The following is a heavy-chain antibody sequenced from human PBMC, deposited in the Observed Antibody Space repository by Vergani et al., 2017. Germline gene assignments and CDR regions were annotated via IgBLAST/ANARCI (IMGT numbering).Heavy chain of an antibody. D-gene: IGHD2-2*01. CDR1: GGTFSSYA. V-gene: IGHV1-69*18. Sequence: QVQLVQSGAEVKKPGSSVKVSCKASGGTFSSYAISWVRQAPGQGLEWMGRIIPIFGTANYAQKFQGRVTITADESTSTAYMELSSLRSEDTAVYYCARDRCSSTSCYDYYYYMDVWGKGTTVTVSS. CDR2: IIPIFGTA. J-gene: IGHJ6*03. CDR3: ARDRCSSTSCYDYYYYMDV.